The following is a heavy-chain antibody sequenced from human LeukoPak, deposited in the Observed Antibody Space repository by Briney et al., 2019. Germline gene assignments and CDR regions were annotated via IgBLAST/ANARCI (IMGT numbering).Heavy chain of an antibody. CDR1: GGSIIRYY. J-gene: IGHJ4*02. CDR2: LYYSGST. CDR3: ARGEYMTSPDY. V-gene: IGHV4-59*01. D-gene: IGHD2/OR15-2a*01. Sequence: SETLSLTCTVSGGSIIRYYWNRIRQPPGKGLEWIGYLYYSGSTTYNSSLKSRVTISVDRSKNQFSLKLSSVTAADTAVYYCARGEYMTSPDYWGQGTLVAVSS.